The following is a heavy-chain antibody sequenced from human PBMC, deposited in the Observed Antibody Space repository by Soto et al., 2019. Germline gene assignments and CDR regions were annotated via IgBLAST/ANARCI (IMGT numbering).Heavy chain of an antibody. CDR3: AKDGHFNGGSFYLYYLDY. V-gene: IGHV3-23*01. Sequence: GGSLRLSCAVSGFTFSDYAMTWVRQAPGKGLEWVATISFGGGNTYYADSVEGRFTISRDNSKNTLFLQMYSLRAEDTATFFCAKDGHFNGGSFYLYYLDYWGQGTPVTSPQ. J-gene: IGHJ4*02. CDR1: GFTFSDYA. D-gene: IGHD2-8*01. CDR2: ISFGGGNT.